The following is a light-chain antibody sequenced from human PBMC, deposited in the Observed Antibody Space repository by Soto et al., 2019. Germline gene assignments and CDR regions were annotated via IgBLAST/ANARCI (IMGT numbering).Light chain of an antibody. V-gene: IGLV2-14*01. J-gene: IGLJ2*01. Sequence: QSALTRPASVSGSPGQSITISCTGTSSDVGGYNYVSWYQQHPGKAPKLMIYDVSNRPSGVSNRFSGSKSGNTASLTISGLQAEDEADYYCSSYTSSSTLVVFGAGTTLTVL. CDR2: DVS. CDR1: SSDVGGYNY. CDR3: SSYTSSSTLVV.